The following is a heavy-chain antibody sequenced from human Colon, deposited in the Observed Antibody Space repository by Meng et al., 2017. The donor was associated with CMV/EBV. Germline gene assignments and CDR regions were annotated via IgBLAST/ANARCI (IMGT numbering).Heavy chain of an antibody. CDR1: GFSFTTFW. D-gene: IGHD4-23*01. CDR3: VRYANSHYGMDV. Sequence: ETLSLTCAASGFSFTTFWMTWVRQAPGKGLEWVANVKEDGTGQWYVDSVKGRFTVSKDNAKQSVYLQMDSLRAEDTAVYYCVRYANSHYGMDVWGQGTMVTVSS. J-gene: IGHJ6*02. CDR2: VKEDGTGQ. V-gene: IGHV3-7*01.